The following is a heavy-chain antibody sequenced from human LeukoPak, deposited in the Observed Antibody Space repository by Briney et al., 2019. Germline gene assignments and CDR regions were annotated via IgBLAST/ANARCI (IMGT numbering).Heavy chain of an antibody. CDR2: ISTSGGRT. Sequence: GGSLRPSCAASGFTFSSCAMSWVRQAPGKGLEWVSAISTSGGRTFYADSVKGRFTISRDNSKNMLYLEMNSLSTEDTAVYYCAKVRYCSGVNCYPDDNWGQGTLVTVSS. CDR3: AKVRYCSGVNCYPDDN. J-gene: IGHJ4*02. CDR1: GFTFSSCA. D-gene: IGHD2-15*01. V-gene: IGHV3-23*01.